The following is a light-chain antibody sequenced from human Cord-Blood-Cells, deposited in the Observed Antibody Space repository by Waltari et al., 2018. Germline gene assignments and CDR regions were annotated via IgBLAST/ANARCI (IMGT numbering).Light chain of an antibody. Sequence: DIQMTQSPSSLSASVGDRVTITCQASQDISNYLNWYQQQPGKAPKLLIDDASKLETGVPSMFSESVSGTDFTFTISSLQPEDIATYYCQQYDNLPFTFGPGTKVDIK. CDR1: QDISNY. CDR3: QQYDNLPFT. J-gene: IGKJ3*01. CDR2: DAS. V-gene: IGKV1-33*01.